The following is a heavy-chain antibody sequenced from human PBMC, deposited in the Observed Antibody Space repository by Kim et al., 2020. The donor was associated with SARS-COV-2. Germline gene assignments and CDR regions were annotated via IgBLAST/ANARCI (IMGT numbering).Heavy chain of an antibody. CDR3: ARSLGAAAGDAFDI. V-gene: IGHV1-18*01. J-gene: IGHJ3*02. Sequence: AQKLQGIVTMTTDTSTSTAYMELRSLRSDDTAVYYCARSLGAAAGDAFDIWGQGTMVTVSS. D-gene: IGHD6-13*01.